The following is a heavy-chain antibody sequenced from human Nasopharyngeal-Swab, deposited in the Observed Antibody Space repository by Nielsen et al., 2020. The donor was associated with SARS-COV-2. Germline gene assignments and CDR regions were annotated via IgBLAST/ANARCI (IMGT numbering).Heavy chain of an antibody. Sequence: ASVKVSCKASGYTFTSYYMHWVRQAPGQGLEWMGIINPSGGSTSYAQKFQGRVTMTRDTSTSTVCMELSSLRSEDTAVYYCARVFGDILTGSILPKGFDYWGQGTLVTVSS. CDR1: GYTFTSYY. CDR3: ARVFGDILTGSILPKGFDY. J-gene: IGHJ4*02. CDR2: INPSGGST. D-gene: IGHD3-9*01. V-gene: IGHV1-46*01.